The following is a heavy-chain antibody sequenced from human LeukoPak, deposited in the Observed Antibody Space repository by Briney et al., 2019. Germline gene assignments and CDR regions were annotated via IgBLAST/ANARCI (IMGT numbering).Heavy chain of an antibody. Sequence: GESLKISCKGSGYSFSTYWIGWVRQMPGKGLEWMGIIYPGDPNTRYRPSFQGQVTISADKTTSTAYLQWGSLKASDTAMYYCARQDGGSSPDYWGQGTLVTVSS. V-gene: IGHV5-51*01. J-gene: IGHJ4*02. CDR3: ARQDGGSSPDY. CDR2: IYPGDPNT. CDR1: GYSFSTYW. D-gene: IGHD6-13*01.